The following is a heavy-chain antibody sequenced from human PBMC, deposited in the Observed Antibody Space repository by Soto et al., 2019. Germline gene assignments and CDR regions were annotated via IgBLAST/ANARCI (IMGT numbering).Heavy chain of an antibody. V-gene: IGHV3-64*01. Sequence: EVQLAESGGGLAQPGGSLRLSCAASGFTLSGYAMDWVRQPQGRGLEYVSGISSNGVGTYYANSVQGRFTISRDNSKNTVYLQMGSLRPEDMAVYYCARRARPDFYYMDVWGKGTTVTVSS. D-gene: IGHD6-6*01. J-gene: IGHJ6*03. CDR2: ISSNGVGT. CDR1: GFTLSGYA. CDR3: ARRARPDFYYMDV.